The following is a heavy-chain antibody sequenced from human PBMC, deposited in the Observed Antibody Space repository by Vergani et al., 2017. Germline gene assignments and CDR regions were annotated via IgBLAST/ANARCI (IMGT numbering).Heavy chain of an antibody. V-gene: IGHV4-31*03. CDR3: ARAPIRGYCSSTSCYNGMDV. CDR1: GGSISSGGYY. D-gene: IGHD2-2*02. Sequence: QVQLQESGPGLVKPSETLSLTCTVSGGSISSGGYYCSWIRQHPGKGLEWLGYIYYSGSTYYNPSLKSRVTISVDTSKNQFSLKLSSVTAADTAVYYCARAPIRGYCSSTSCYNGMDVGGQGTTVTVSS. CDR2: IYYSGST. J-gene: IGHJ6*02.